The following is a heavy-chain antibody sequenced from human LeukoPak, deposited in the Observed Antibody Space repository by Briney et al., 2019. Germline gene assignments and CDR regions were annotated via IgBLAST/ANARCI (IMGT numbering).Heavy chain of an antibody. V-gene: IGHV4-34*01. CDR3: ARGRPLYYDILTGYLRTNWFDP. J-gene: IGHJ5*02. CDR2: INHSGST. CDR1: GGSFSGYY. D-gene: IGHD3-9*01. Sequence: PSETLSLTCAVYGGSFSGYYWSWIRQPSGKGLEWIGEINHSGSTNYNPSLKSRVTISVDTSKNQFSLKLSSVTAADTAVYYCARGRPLYYDILTGYLRTNWFDPWGQGTLVTVSS.